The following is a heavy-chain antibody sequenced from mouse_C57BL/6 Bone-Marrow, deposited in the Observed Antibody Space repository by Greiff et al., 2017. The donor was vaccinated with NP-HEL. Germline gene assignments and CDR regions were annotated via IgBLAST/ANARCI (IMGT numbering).Heavy chain of an antibody. CDR2: ISNGGGST. J-gene: IGHJ4*01. CDR3: ARLYYYGMGAMVC. Sequence: EVQVVESGGGLVQPGGSLKLSCAASGFTFSDYYMYWVRQTPEKRLEWVAYISNGGGSTYYPDTVKGRFTISRDNAKNTLYLQMSRLKSEYTAMYYCARLYYYGMGAMVCWGQGTSVTVSS. V-gene: IGHV5-12*01. CDR1: GFTFSDYY. D-gene: IGHD1-1*01.